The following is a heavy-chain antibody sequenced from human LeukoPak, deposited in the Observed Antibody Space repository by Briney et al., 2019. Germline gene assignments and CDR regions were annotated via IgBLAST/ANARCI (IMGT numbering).Heavy chain of an antibody. CDR1: GFTFSSYS. V-gene: IGHV3-21*01. CDR2: ISSSSSYI. J-gene: IGHJ4*02. Sequence: GGSLRLSCAASGFTFSSYSMNWVRQAPGKGLEWVSSISSSSSYIYYADSVKGRFTISRDNAKNSLYLQMNSLRAEDTAVYYCARELAVAGRDFWGQGTLVTVSA. D-gene: IGHD6-19*01. CDR3: ARELAVAGRDF.